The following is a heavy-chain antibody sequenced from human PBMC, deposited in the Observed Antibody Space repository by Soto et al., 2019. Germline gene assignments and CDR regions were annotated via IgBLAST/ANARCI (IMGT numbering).Heavy chain of an antibody. V-gene: IGHV1-69*06. CDR3: AREARGYSYGFDINYYYGMDV. D-gene: IGHD5-18*01. CDR1: GGTFSSYA. CDR2: IIPIFGTA. J-gene: IGHJ6*02. Sequence: QVQLVQSGADVKKPGSSVKVSCKASGGTFSSYAISWVRQAPGQGLEWMGGIIPIFGTANYAQKFQGRVTITADKSTSTAYMELSSLRSEDTAVYYCAREARGYSYGFDINYYYGMDVWGQGTTVTVSS.